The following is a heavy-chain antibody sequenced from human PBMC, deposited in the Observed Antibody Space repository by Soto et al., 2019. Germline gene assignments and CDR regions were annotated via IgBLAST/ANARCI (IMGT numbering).Heavy chain of an antibody. V-gene: IGHV3-48*02. CDR2: ISSSSSTI. J-gene: IGHJ5*02. Sequence: PGGSLRLSCAASGFTFSSYSMNWVRQAPGKGLERVSYISSSSSTIYYADSVKGRFTISRDNAKNSLYLQMNSLRDEDTAVYYCARVRYSGYDYWFDPWGQGTLVTVPQ. CDR1: GFTFSSYS. D-gene: IGHD5-12*01. CDR3: ARVRYSGYDYWFDP.